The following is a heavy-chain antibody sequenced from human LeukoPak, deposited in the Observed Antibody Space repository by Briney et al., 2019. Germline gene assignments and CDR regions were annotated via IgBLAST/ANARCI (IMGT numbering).Heavy chain of an antibody. Sequence: KSSETLSLTCTVSGGSFTTHYWSWIRQPPGKGLEWIGYISYIGSTNYNPSLKSRVTISIDTSKNEVSLMLTSVTAADTAVYYCASDSISINAFDAWGQGTMVTVSS. V-gene: IGHV4-59*11. CDR1: GGSFTTHY. J-gene: IGHJ3*01. CDR2: ISYIGST. D-gene: IGHD3-10*01. CDR3: ASDSISINAFDA.